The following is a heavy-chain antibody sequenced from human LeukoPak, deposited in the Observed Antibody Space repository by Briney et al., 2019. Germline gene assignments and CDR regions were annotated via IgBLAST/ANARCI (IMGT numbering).Heavy chain of an antibody. CDR1: GVTFSSCA. CDR3: ARGIWRV. Sequence: GGSLRLSCAASGVTFSSCAMSWVRQAPGKGLEWVSTITGNSANTDYADSVKGRSTVSRDNSKNTLYLQMNSLRAEDTAVYYCARGIWRVWGQGTTVTVSS. CDR2: ITGNSANT. V-gene: IGHV3-23*01. J-gene: IGHJ6*02. D-gene: IGHD3-3*01.